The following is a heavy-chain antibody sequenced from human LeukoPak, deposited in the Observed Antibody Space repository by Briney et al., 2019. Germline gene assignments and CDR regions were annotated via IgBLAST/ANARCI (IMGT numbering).Heavy chain of an antibody. Sequence: SQTLSLTCTVSGGSISSGGYYWNWIRQHPGKGLEWIGYIFYGGTSYNPSLKNRVTISVDTSKNQFSLKLNSVTAADTAVYYCARAEGMDVWGQGTTITVSS. CDR2: IFYGGT. V-gene: IGHV4-31*03. CDR3: ARAEGMDV. J-gene: IGHJ6*02. CDR1: GGSISSGGYY.